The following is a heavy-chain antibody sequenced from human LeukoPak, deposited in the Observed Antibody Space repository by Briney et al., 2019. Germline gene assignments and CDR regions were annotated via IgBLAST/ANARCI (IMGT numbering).Heavy chain of an antibody. D-gene: IGHD3-16*01. CDR2: IIPILGIA. CDR3: ARDWVMITFGGVNPWFDP. CDR1: GGTFSSYA. J-gene: IGHJ5*02. V-gene: IGHV1-69*04. Sequence: SVKVSCKASGGTFSSYAISWVRQAPGQGLEWMGRIIPILGIANYAQKFQGRVTITADKSTSTAYMELSSLRSEDTAVCYCARDWVMITFGGVNPWFDPWGQGTLVTVSS.